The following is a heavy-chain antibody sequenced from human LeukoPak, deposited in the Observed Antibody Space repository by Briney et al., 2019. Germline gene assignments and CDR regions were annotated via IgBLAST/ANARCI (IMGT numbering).Heavy chain of an antibody. Sequence: ASVKVSCKASGYTFTSYYMHWVRQAPGQGLEWMGIINPIGGNTRHAQKFQGRVTMTRDTSTSTVYMELSSLRSEDTAVYYCARLRDDCSGGSCYSQELDYWGQGTLVTVSS. V-gene: IGHV1-46*03. CDR1: GYTFTSYY. J-gene: IGHJ4*02. CDR2: INPIGGNT. CDR3: ARLRDDCSGGSCYSQELDY. D-gene: IGHD2-15*01.